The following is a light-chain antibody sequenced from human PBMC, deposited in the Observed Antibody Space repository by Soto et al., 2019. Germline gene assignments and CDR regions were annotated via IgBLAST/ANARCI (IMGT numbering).Light chain of an antibody. CDR2: GVS. J-gene: IGKJ4*01. CDR1: HRVSSY. V-gene: IGKV3-15*01. Sequence: MTQSPLSMPVTLGQPATLSCRASHRVSSYLAWYQQKPGQAPRLLIYGVSTRATGIKDRFSGSGSGTEFTLNIRSMKYEDLAIYYCQQYNNWPLTFGAGTKVDIK. CDR3: QQYNNWPLT.